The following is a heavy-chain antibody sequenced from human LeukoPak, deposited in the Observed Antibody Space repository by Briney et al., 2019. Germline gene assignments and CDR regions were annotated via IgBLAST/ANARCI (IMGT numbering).Heavy chain of an antibody. CDR2: ISSSSSYI. Sequence: PGGSLRLSCAAPGFTFSSYSMNWVRQAPGKGLEWVSSISSSSSYIYYADSVKGRFTISRDNAKNSLYLQMNSLRAEDTAVYYCAGSSGWSSGYFDPWGQGTLVTVSS. J-gene: IGHJ5*02. CDR3: AGSSGWSSGYFDP. D-gene: IGHD6-19*01. V-gene: IGHV3-21*01. CDR1: GFTFSSYS.